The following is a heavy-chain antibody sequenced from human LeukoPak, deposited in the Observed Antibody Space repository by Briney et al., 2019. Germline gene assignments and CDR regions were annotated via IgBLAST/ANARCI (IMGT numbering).Heavy chain of an antibody. D-gene: IGHD2-15*01. CDR3: AKDRSVVAAAFDY. J-gene: IGHJ4*02. V-gene: IGHV3-23*01. CDR2: ISGSGGST. Sequence: SGGSLRLSCAASGFTFSSYAMSWVRQAPGKGLEWVSAISGSGGSTYYADSVKGRFTISRDNPKNTLYLQMNSLRAEDTAVYYCAKDRSVVAAAFDYWGQGTLVTVSS. CDR1: GFTFSSYA.